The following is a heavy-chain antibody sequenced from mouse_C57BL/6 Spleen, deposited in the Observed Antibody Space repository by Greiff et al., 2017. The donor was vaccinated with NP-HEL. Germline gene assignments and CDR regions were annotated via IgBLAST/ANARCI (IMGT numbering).Heavy chain of an antibody. D-gene: IGHD2-4*01. CDR2: ISSGSSTI. Sequence: DVKLVESGGGLVKPGGSLKLSCAASGFTFSDYGMHWVRQAPEKGLEWVAYISSGSSTIYYADTVKGRFTISRDNAKNTLFLQMTSLRSEDTAMYYCARRDYEGFAYWGQGTLVTVSA. CDR1: GFTFSDYG. V-gene: IGHV5-17*01. CDR3: ARRDYEGFAY. J-gene: IGHJ3*01.